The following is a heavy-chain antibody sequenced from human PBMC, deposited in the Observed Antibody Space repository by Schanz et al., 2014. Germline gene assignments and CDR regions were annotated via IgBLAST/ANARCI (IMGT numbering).Heavy chain of an antibody. D-gene: IGHD6-19*01. CDR1: GFTFSSYD. CDR3: ARVVGSGWHDFDL. J-gene: IGHJ4*02. Sequence: EVQLEESGGGLVQPGGSLRLSCAASGFTFSSYDMHWVRQVTGKGLEWVSGIGTAGDTYYPDSVKGRFTISRENAQNSLFLQLNTLRAGDTAVYYCARVVGSGWHDFDLWGQGTLVTVSS. V-gene: IGHV3-13*04. CDR2: IGTAGDT.